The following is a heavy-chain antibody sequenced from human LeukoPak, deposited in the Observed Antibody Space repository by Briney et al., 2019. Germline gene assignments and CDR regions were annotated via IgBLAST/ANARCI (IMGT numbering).Heavy chain of an antibody. CDR2: ISGGGETT. D-gene: IGHD4-17*01. V-gene: IGHV3-23*01. J-gene: IGHJ4*02. CDR1: GFTFNNYA. CDR3: ARDYADYVGYFFFDY. Sequence: QAGGSLRLSCAASGFTFNNYAMNWVRQAPGKGLEWVSSISGGGETTYYADSAKGRFTISRDNPQNTLYLQMNSLRAEDTAVYYCARDYADYVGYFFFDYWGQGTLVTVSS.